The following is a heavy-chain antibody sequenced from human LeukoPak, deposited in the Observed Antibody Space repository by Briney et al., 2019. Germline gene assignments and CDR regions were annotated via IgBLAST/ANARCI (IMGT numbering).Heavy chain of an antibody. V-gene: IGHV5-51*01. J-gene: IGHJ5*02. CDR3: ARHTRPDSQTTARWLDP. Sequence: GESLKISCEASAYDFAIYWIGWVRQMPGKGLEWMGLIYPRTSEATYSPSFQGQVTMSVDKSFNTVYLQWSSLRASDTAIYYCARHTRPDSQTTARWLDPWGQGTLVTVSS. D-gene: IGHD4-17*01. CDR2: IYPRTSEA. CDR1: AYDFAIYW.